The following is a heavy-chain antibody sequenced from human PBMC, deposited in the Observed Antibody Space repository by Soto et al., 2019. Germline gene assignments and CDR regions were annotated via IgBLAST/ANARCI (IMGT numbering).Heavy chain of an antibody. J-gene: IGHJ6*02. D-gene: IGHD3-22*01. Sequence: QVQLVRSGAEMQQPGASVRVSCKASGGTFSKYAFSWVRQAPGQGLEWLGGTIPMFGTPNYAQKFQGRVAISADESMATVYMELSSLRSEDTAVYFCARPLRDRNYYYGMAVWGQGTTVTVSS. V-gene: IGHV1-69*01. CDR3: ARPLRDRNYYYGMAV. CDR1: GGTFSKYA. CDR2: TIPMFGTP.